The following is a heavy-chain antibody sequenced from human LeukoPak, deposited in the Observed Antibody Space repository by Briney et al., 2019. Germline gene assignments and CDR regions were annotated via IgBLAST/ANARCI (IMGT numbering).Heavy chain of an antibody. CDR2: IIPIFGTA. J-gene: IGHJ4*02. Sequence: SVKVSCKASGGTFSSYAISWVRQAPGQGLEWMGGIIPIFGTANYAQKFQGRVTITADESTSTAYIELTRLRSDDTAVYYCARDRYSFDYWGQGTLVTVSS. V-gene: IGHV1-69*01. CDR3: ARDRYSFDY. CDR1: GGTFSSYA.